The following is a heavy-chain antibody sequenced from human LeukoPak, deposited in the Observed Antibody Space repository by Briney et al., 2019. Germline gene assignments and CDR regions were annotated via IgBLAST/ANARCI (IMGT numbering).Heavy chain of an antibody. CDR2: MNPNSGNT. CDR3: AKDIVGATGLIDY. V-gene: IGHV1-8*02. D-gene: IGHD1-26*01. Sequence: ASVKVSCKASGGTFSSYAISWVRQAPGQGLEWMGWMNPNSGNTGYAQKFQGRVTMSRDTSTSTVYMELSSLRSEDTAVYYCAKDIVGATGLIDYWGQGTLVTVSS. CDR1: GGTFSSYA. J-gene: IGHJ4*02.